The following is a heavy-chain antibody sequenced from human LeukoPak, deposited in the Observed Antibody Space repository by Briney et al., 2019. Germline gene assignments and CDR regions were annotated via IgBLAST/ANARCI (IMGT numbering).Heavy chain of an antibody. CDR1: GFTFNSYG. J-gene: IGHJ4*02. D-gene: IGHD3-22*01. CDR3: ARGDSSGTSLGY. CDR2: ISYDGSNK. V-gene: IGHV3-30*03. Sequence: GGSLRLSCAASGFTFNSYGMHWVRQAPGKGLEWVAVISYDGSNKYYADSVKGRFTISRDNAKNSLYLQMNSLRAEDTAVYYCARGDSSGTSLGYWGQGTLVTVSS.